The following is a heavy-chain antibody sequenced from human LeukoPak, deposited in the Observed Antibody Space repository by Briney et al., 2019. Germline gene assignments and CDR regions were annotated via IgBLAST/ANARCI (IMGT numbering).Heavy chain of an antibody. Sequence: GGSLRLSCAASGFTFDDYGMSWVRQAPGKGLEWVSGINWNGGSTGYADSVKGRFIISRDNAENSLYLQMNSLRAEDTAVYHCARVNKGYYGSGSYYNALGYWGQGTLVTVSS. CDR3: ARVNKGYYGSGSYYNALGY. J-gene: IGHJ4*02. D-gene: IGHD3-10*01. V-gene: IGHV3-20*01. CDR1: GFTFDDYG. CDR2: INWNGGST.